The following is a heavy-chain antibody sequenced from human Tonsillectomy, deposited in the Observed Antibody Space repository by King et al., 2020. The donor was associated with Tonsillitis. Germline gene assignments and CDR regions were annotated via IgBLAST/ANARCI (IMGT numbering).Heavy chain of an antibody. CDR2: LWYDGRNK. J-gene: IGHJ4*02. Sequence: VQLVESGGGVVQPGRSLRLSCVASGFTFSRYGMHWVRQAPGKGLEWVAVLWYDGRNKYYADSMKGRFTISRDNSKNTLYLQMNSLRAEDTAVYYCARVGYSNGWYYFDYWGQGTLVTVSS. CDR3: ARVGYSNGWYYFDY. D-gene: IGHD6-19*01. V-gene: IGHV3-33*08. CDR1: GFTFSRYG.